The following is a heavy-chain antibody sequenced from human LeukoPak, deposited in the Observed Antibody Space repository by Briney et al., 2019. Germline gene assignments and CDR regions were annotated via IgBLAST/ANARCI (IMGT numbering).Heavy chain of an antibody. D-gene: IGHD3-22*01. V-gene: IGHV4-59*08. CDR3: ARRAQGYYESSGYLNWFDP. Sequence: SETLSLTCTVSGGSISSYYWSWIRQPPGKGLEWIGYIYYSGSTNYNPSLKSRVTISVDTSKNQFSLKLSSVTAADTAVYYCARRAQGYYESSGYLNWFDPWGQGTLVTVSS. J-gene: IGHJ5*02. CDR1: GGSISSYY. CDR2: IYYSGST.